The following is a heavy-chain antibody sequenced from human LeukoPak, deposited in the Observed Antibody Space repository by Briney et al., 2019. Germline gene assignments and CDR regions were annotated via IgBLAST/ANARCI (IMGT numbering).Heavy chain of an antibody. CDR2: IYYSGST. CDR3: ARDEYCSGGSCYSGNWFDP. CDR1: GGSISSYY. D-gene: IGHD2-15*01. J-gene: IGHJ5*02. V-gene: IGHV4-59*01. Sequence: SETLSLTCTVSGGSISSYYWSWIRQPPGKGLEWIGYIYYSGSTNYNPSLKSRVTISVDTSKNQFSLKLSSVTAADTAVYYCARDEYCSGGSCYSGNWFDPWGQGTLVTVSS.